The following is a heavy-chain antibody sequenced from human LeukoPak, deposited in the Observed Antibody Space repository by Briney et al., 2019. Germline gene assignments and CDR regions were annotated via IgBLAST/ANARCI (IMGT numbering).Heavy chain of an antibody. Sequence: GGSLRLSCAASGFTFSTYWMSWVRQAPGKGLEWVANIKQDGSEKYYVDSVKGRFTISRDNSKNTLYLQMNSLRAEDTAVYYCAKFRVIVVVPAAPDYWGQGTLVTVSS. V-gene: IGHV3-7*03. CDR3: AKFRVIVVVPAAPDY. CDR2: IKQDGSEK. J-gene: IGHJ4*02. D-gene: IGHD2-2*01. CDR1: GFTFSTYW.